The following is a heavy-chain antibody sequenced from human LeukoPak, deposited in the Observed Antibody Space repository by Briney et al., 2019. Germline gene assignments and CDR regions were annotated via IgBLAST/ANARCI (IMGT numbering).Heavy chain of an antibody. J-gene: IGHJ4*02. V-gene: IGHV3-7*03. CDR2: IKQDGSEI. Sequence: GGSLRLSCAAPGFTFSSYWMSWVRQAPGKGLEWVANIKQDGSEIYYVGSVKGRFTISRDNAKNSLYLQMKSLRVEDTAVYYCARAPGDPPNYWGQGTLVTVSS. CDR3: ARAPGDPPNY. CDR1: GFTFSSYW.